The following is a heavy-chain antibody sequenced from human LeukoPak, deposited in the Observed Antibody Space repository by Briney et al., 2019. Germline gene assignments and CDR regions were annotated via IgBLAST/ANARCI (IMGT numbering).Heavy chain of an antibody. CDR3: ARSNYLDY. CDR1: GDSVSSNSAV. J-gene: IGHJ4*02. CDR2: TYYRSKWYN. V-gene: IGHV6-1*01. Sequence: SQTLSLTCVISGDSVSSNSAVWNWIRQSPSRGLEWLGRTYYRSKWYNEYAESVRSRISIDPDTPKNQISLHLNSVTPEDTAVYYCARSNYLDYWGQGTLVTVSS.